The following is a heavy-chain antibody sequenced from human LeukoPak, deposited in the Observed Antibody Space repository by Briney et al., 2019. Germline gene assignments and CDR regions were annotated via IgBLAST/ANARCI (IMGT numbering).Heavy chain of an antibody. J-gene: IGHJ3*02. CDR1: GFTFSSYD. V-gene: IGHV3-13*01. Sequence: NPGGSLRLSCAASGFTFSSYDMHWVRQATGKGLEWVSAIGTAGDTYYPGSVKGRFTISRENAKNSLYLQMNSLRAGDTAVYYCARVAAYGDYEDAFDIWGQGTMVTVSS. D-gene: IGHD4-17*01. CDR3: ARVAAYGDYEDAFDI. CDR2: IGTAGDT.